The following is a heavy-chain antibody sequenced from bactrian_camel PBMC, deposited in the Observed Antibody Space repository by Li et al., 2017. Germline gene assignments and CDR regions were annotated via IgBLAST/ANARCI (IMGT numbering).Heavy chain of an antibody. CDR3: AADPTCRRCSGYLCTLPQSSAY. V-gene: IGHV3S53*01. D-gene: IGHD2*01. Sequence: HVQLVESGGGSVQVGGSLNLSCEVSYYVYKGACLGWFRQAPGKEREEIARIDSAGVTIYADSVKGRASISKDNAKSTLALRMNSLKSEDTAMYYCAADPTCRRCSGYLCTLPQSSAYWGRGTQVTVSS. CDR2: IDSAGVT. CDR1: YYVYKGAC. J-gene: IGHJ4*01.